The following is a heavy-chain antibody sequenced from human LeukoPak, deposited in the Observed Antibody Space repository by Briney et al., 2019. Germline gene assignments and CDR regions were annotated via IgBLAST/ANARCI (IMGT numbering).Heavy chain of an antibody. D-gene: IGHD6-13*01. CDR3: AKFSYSSSWSPTNFDY. Sequence: GGSLRLSCAASGFTFNSYAMSWVRQAPGKGLEWVSAISGSGTGTYYADSVKGRFTISRDNSKNTLYLQMNSLRAEDTAVYYCAKFSYSSSWSPTNFDYWGQGTLVTVSS. CDR2: ISGSGTGT. V-gene: IGHV3-23*01. CDR1: GFTFNSYA. J-gene: IGHJ4*02.